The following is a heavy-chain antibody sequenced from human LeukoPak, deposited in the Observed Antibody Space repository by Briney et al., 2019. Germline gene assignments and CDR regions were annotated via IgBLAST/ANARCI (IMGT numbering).Heavy chain of an antibody. V-gene: IGHV4-4*07. J-gene: IGHJ3*02. CDR3: ARAPPLWFGELDDAFDI. Sequence: SETLSLTCTVSGGSISSYYWSWIRQPAGKGLEWIGRIYTSGSTNYNPSLKSRVTISVDTSKNQFSLKLSSVTAADTAVYYCARAPPLWFGELDDAFDIWGQGTMVTVSS. CDR2: IYTSGST. D-gene: IGHD3-10*01. CDR1: GGSISSYY.